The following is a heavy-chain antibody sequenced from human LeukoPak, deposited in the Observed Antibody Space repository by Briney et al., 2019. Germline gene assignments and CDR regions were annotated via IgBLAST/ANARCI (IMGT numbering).Heavy chain of an antibody. J-gene: IGHJ4*02. Sequence: PSETLSLTCAVYGGSFSGYYWSWIRQPPGKGLEWIGEINHSGSTNYNPSLRSRVTISVDTSKNQFPLKLSSVTAADTAVYYCVRDIYDDNNWGQGTLVTVSS. D-gene: IGHD3-16*01. CDR3: VRDIYDDNN. V-gene: IGHV4-34*01. CDR2: INHSGST. CDR1: GGSFSGYY.